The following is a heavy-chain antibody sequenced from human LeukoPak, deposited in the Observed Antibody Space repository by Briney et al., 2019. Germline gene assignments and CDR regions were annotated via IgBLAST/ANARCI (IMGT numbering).Heavy chain of an antibody. CDR1: GFTFSHFW. CDR3: AREDGYCSGGNCYSYFDS. CDR2: IKKTGSET. Sequence: GGSLRLTCAASGFTFSHFWMSRVRQAPGKGLEWVAYIKKTGSETYYVDSVKGRFTITRDNTRNSLFLQMYSLRAEDTAVYFCAREDGYCSGGNCYSYFDSWGQGTLVTVSS. D-gene: IGHD2-15*01. V-gene: IGHV3-7*01. J-gene: IGHJ4*02.